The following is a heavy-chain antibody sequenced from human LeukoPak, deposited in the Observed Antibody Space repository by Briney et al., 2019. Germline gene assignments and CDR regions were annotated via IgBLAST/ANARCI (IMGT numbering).Heavy chain of an antibody. D-gene: IGHD2-8*02. J-gene: IGHJ4*02. V-gene: IGHV1-2*02. CDR2: INPNSGGT. CDR3: AIELTGSFYFDN. CDR1: GYTFTGYY. Sequence: ASVKVSCKASGYTFTGYYIHWVRQAPGQGLEWMGWINPNSGGTNYAQKFQGRVSVTRDTSISTAYMELSGLTSDDTAVYYCAIELTGSFYFDNWGQGTLVTVSS.